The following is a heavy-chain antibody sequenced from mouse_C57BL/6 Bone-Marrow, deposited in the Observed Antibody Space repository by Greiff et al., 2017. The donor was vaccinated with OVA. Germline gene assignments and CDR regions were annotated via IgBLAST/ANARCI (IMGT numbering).Heavy chain of an antibody. D-gene: IGHD4-1*02. Sequence: VHLVESGAELVKPGASVKISCKASGYAFSSYWMNWVKQRPGKGLEWIGQIYPGDGDTNYNGKFKGKATLTADKSSSTAYMQLSSLTSEDSAVYFCAIFNCPFWYFDVWGTGTTVTVSS. V-gene: IGHV1-80*01. CDR1: GYAFSSYW. CDR3: AIFNCPFWYFDV. J-gene: IGHJ1*03. CDR2: IYPGDGDT.